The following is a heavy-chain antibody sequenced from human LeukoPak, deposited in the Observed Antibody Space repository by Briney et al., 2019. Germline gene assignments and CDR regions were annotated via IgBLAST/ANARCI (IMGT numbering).Heavy chain of an antibody. CDR1: GGSISSYY. Sequence: SETLSLTCTVSGGSISSYYWGWIRQPPGKGLEWIGYIYYSGSTNYNPSLKSRVTISVDTSKNQFSLKLSSVTAADPAVQYCARGSPYYYDSSGYYSYWGQGTLVTVSS. CDR2: IYYSGST. D-gene: IGHD3-22*01. V-gene: IGHV4-59*01. J-gene: IGHJ4*02. CDR3: ARGSPYYYDSSGYYSY.